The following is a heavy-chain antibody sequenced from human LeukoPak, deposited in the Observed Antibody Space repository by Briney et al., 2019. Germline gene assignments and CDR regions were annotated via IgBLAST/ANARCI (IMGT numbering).Heavy chain of an antibody. D-gene: IGHD2-2*01. Sequence: GGSLRLSCAASGFTFSSYAMSWVRQAPGKGLEWVSAISGSGVSTYYADSVKGRFTISRDYSKNTLYLQMDSLRAEDTAVYHCAKDLYCSSNSCYLFDYWGQGTLVTVSS. CDR3: AKDLYCSSNSCYLFDY. V-gene: IGHV3-23*01. J-gene: IGHJ4*02. CDR1: GFTFSSYA. CDR2: ISGSGVST.